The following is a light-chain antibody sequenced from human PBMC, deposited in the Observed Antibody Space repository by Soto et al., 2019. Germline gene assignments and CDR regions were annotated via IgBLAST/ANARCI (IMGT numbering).Light chain of an antibody. CDR2: GAT. CDR1: QSVSSSY. CDR3: QQYNNWPLT. J-gene: IGKJ4*01. Sequence: EIVLTQSPCTLSLSPGERATLSCRASQSVSSSYLAWYQQKPGQPPRLLIYGATTRATGTPARFSGSGSGTEFTLTISSLQSEDFAVYYCQQYNNWPLTFGGGTKVDIK. V-gene: IGKV3D-15*01.